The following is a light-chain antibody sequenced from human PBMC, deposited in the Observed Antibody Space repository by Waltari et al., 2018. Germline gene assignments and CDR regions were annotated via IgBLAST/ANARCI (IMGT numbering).Light chain of an antibody. Sequence: QSLLTQPPSASGTPGERVILSCSGSSSNIGSDVSYWYQQIPGTAPQTLIYQNVERPSGVPDRFSGSKSGTSASLAISGLRPQDEGDYYCAAWDYNLNGVVFGGGTRLTVL. CDR3: AAWDYNLNGVV. CDR2: QNV. J-gene: IGLJ2*01. V-gene: IGLV1-47*01. CDR1: SSNIGSDV.